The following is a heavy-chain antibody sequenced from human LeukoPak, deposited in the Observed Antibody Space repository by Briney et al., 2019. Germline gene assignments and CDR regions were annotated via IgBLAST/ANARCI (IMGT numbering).Heavy chain of an antibody. CDR1: GFTFSDYY. CDR2: ISSSGSTI. CDR3: ARDRSVMVRGVTAFDY. Sequence: GGSLRLSCAASGFTFSDYYMSWIRQAPGKGLEWVSYISSSGSTIYYADSVKGRFTISRDNAKNSLYLQMNSLRAEDTAVYYCARDRSVMVRGVTAFDYWGQGTLVTVSS. J-gene: IGHJ4*02. V-gene: IGHV3-11*04. D-gene: IGHD3-10*01.